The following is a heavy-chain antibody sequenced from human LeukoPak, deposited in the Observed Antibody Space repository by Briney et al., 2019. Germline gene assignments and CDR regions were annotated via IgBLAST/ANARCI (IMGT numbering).Heavy chain of an antibody. Sequence: ASVKVSCKASGGTFSSYAISWVRQAPGQGLEWMGRIIPIFGTANYAQKFQGRVTITTDESTSTAYMELSSLRSEDTAVYYCASAVLRYFDSHDAFDIWGQGTMVTVSS. CDR1: GGTFSSYA. CDR2: IIPIFGTA. J-gene: IGHJ3*02. CDR3: ASAVLRYFDSHDAFDI. D-gene: IGHD3-9*01. V-gene: IGHV1-69*05.